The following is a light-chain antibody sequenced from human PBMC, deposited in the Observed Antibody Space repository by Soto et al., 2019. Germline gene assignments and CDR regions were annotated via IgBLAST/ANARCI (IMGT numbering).Light chain of an antibody. CDR2: DVS. J-gene: IGLJ2*01. Sequence: QSVLTQPASVSGSPGQSITISCTGTSSDVGGYNYVSWYQQHPGKAPKLMIYDVSNRPSGVSSRFSGSKSGNTASLTISGLQAEDEADYYCSSYTGSSTLVFGGGTKLTVL. CDR3: SSYTGSSTLV. CDR1: SSDVGGYNY. V-gene: IGLV2-14*01.